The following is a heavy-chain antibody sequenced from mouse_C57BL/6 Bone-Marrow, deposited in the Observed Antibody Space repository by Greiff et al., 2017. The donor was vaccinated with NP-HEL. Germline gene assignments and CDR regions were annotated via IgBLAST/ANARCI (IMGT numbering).Heavy chain of an antibody. CDR3: ARDSGYAFDY. D-gene: IGHD3-2*02. J-gene: IGHJ2*01. CDR2: INPNNGGT. CDR1: GYTFTSYW. V-gene: IGHV1-53*01. Sequence: QVQLQQPGTELVKPGASVKLSCKASGYTFTSYWMHWLKQRPGQGLEWIGNINPNNGGTNDNEQFKTKATLTVDKSSRTAYMQLSSLTSEDSAVYYCARDSGYAFDYWGQGTTLTVSS.